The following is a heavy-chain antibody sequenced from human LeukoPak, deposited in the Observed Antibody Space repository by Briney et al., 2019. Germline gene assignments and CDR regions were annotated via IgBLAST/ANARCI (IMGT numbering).Heavy chain of an antibody. CDR3: AKGYYGSGSYGWFDY. CDR2: ISWDGGSS. J-gene: IGHJ4*02. Sequence: GGSLRLSCAASGFTFDDYAMHWVRQAPGKGLEWVSLISWDGGSSYYADSVKGRFTISRDNSKNTLFLQMNSLRAEDTAVYYCAKGYYGSGSYGWFDYWGQGTLVTVSS. V-gene: IGHV3-43D*03. CDR1: GFTFDDYA. D-gene: IGHD3-10*01.